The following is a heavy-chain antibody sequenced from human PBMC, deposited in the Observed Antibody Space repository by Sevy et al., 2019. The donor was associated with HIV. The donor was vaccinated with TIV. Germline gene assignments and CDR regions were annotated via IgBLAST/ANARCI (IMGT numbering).Heavy chain of an antibody. Sequence: GESLKISCKASGYRFNTYWINWVRQMPGKGLEWMGVIYPGDSETLYSPSVQGQVVISADKSSSTAYLQWRSLEASDTATYYCARYINNNGMDVWGQGTTVTVSS. V-gene: IGHV5-51*01. D-gene: IGHD2-8*01. J-gene: IGHJ6*02. CDR1: GYRFNTYW. CDR3: ARYINNNGMDV. CDR2: IYPGDSET.